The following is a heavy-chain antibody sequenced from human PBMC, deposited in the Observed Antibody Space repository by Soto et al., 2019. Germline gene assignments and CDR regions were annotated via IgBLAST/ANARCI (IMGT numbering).Heavy chain of an antibody. J-gene: IGHJ4*02. CDR2: IIPIFGTA. Sequence: ASVKVSCKASGGTFSSYAISWVRQAPGQGPEWMGGIIPIFGTANYAQKFQGRVTITADESTSTAYMELSSLRSEDTAVYYCARGYCSGGSCYSGDYWGQGTLVTVSS. D-gene: IGHD2-15*01. V-gene: IGHV1-69*13. CDR3: ARGYCSGGSCYSGDY. CDR1: GGTFSSYA.